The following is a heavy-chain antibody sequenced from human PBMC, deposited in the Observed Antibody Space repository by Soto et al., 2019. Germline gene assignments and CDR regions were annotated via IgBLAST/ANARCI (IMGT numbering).Heavy chain of an antibody. D-gene: IGHD3-10*01. V-gene: IGHV4-39*07. J-gene: IGHJ3*02. CDR2: THHSGNN. Sequence: TLSLTCTVSSAPVSSTTYTWGWIRQPPGKGLERNAETHHSGNNNYNPSLKSRVNISLDTSKNPFSLKLISLTAAGPAVYYCGRDPVFGSGNSNFWVFDIGGQGKMATFS. CDR1: SAPVSSTTYT. CDR3: GRDPVFGSGNSNFWVFDI.